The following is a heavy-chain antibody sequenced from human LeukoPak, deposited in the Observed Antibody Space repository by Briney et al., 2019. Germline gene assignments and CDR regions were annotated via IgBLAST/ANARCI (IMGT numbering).Heavy chain of an antibody. D-gene: IGHD6-19*01. CDR2: ISYDGSNK. CDR1: GFTFSSYA. CDR3: AKDDSSGCYDY. J-gene: IGHJ4*02. Sequence: GRSLRLSCAASGFTFSSYAMHWVRQAPGKGLEWVAVISYDGSNKYYADSVKGRFTISRDNPKNTLYLQMNSLRAEDTAVYYCAKDDSSGCYDYWGQGTLVTVSS. V-gene: IGHV3-30*04.